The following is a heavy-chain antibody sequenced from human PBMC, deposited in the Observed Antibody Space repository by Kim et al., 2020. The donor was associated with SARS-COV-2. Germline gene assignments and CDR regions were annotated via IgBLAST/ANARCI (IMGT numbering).Heavy chain of an antibody. V-gene: IGHV3-30*02. J-gene: IGHJ6*02. D-gene: IGHD1-20*01. Sequence: GKGRFTISRDNSKNTLYLQMNSLRAEDTAVYYCAKDLTGTTGSYYYGMDVWGQGTTVTVSS. CDR3: AKDLTGTTGSYYYGMDV.